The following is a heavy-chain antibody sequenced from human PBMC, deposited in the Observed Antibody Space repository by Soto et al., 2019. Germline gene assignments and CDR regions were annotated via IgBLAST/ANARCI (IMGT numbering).Heavy chain of an antibody. V-gene: IGHV4-34*01. CDR1: GGSFSGYY. Sequence: QVQLQQWGAGLLKPSVTLSLTCAVYGGSFSGYYWSWIRQPPGKGLAWIGEINHSGSTNYNPSLKSRVTLTGDTAKNQFSLYRSSVTAAHPAVYYCGIVVVPAANGRRSIDYWGQGTLVTVSS. CDR2: INHSGST. CDR3: GIVVVPAANGRRSIDY. D-gene: IGHD2-2*01. J-gene: IGHJ4*02.